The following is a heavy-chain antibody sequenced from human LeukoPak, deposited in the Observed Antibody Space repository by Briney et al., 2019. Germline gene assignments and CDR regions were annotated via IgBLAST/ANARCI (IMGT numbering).Heavy chain of an antibody. CDR1: GGSISGYY. CDR3: ARDTALVTADPYFDY. D-gene: IGHD5-18*01. V-gene: IGHV4-59*01. J-gene: IGHJ4*02. CDR2: IYDSGNT. Sequence: SETLSLTCTVSGGSISGYYWSWIRQPPGKGLEWIGYIYDSGNTNNNPSLKSRVTISVDTSKNRFSLRLSSVTAADTAVYYCARDTALVTADPYFDYWGQGTLVTVSS.